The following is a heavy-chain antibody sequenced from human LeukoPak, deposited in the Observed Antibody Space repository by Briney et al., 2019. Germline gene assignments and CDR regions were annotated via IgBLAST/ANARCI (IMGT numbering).Heavy chain of an antibody. V-gene: IGHV3-69-1*01. Sequence: KAGGSLRLSCAASGFNFSDYYMSWIRQPPGKGLEWVSYITNVNAIYQTDSLKGRFTISRDNAKKLLYLKMKTLRAEDTAMCYCARTVSGYGEFDPWGQGTMVTVFS. CDR2: ITNVNAI. CDR1: GFNFSDYY. J-gene: IGHJ5*02. CDR3: ARTVSGYGEFDP. D-gene: IGHD3-22*01.